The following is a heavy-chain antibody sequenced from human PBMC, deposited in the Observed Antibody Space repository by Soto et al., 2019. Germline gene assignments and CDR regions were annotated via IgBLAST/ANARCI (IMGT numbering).Heavy chain of an antibody. CDR3: GHRRYKWKDWECLES. D-gene: IGHD1-20*01. V-gene: IGHV2-5*02. CDR1: GFSLRNTEES. Sequence: QITLKESGPTLVKATQTLTLTCSFSGFSLRNTEESVSWIRQPPGKALEWLGIIYWDDEKRYSPSVKSRLTNTKEPLKNPGVLNDTHLDPKDKGNLFRGHRRYKWKDWECLESRGQGTLGPVFS. CDR2: IYWDDEK. J-gene: IGHJ5*01.